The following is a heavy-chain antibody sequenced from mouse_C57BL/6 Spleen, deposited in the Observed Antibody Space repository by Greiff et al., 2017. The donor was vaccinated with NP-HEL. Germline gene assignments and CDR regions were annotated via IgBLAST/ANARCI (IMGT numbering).Heavy chain of an antibody. Sequence: QVQLQQSGAELVKPGASVKISCKASGYAFSSYWMNWVKQRPGKGLEWIGQIYPGDGDTNYNGKFKGKATLTADKSSSTAYMQLSSWTSEDSAVYVCARGSTTAHWYFDVWGTGTTVTVSS. V-gene: IGHV1-80*01. J-gene: IGHJ1*03. CDR3: ARGSTTAHWYFDV. CDR1: GYAFSSYW. D-gene: IGHD1-2*01. CDR2: IYPGDGDT.